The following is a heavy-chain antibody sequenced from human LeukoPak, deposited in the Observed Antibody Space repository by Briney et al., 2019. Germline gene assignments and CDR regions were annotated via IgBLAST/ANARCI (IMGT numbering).Heavy chain of an antibody. CDR1: GFTFSSYG. D-gene: IGHD7-27*01. Sequence: GGSLRLSCAASGFTFSSYGMHWVRQAPGKALEWVAVIWYGGSNKYYADSVKGRFTISRDNSKNTLYLQMNSLRAEDTAVYYCAKDAWGWGYYFDYWGQGTLVTVSS. CDR2: IWYGGSNK. J-gene: IGHJ4*02. CDR3: AKDAWGWGYYFDY. V-gene: IGHV3-30*02.